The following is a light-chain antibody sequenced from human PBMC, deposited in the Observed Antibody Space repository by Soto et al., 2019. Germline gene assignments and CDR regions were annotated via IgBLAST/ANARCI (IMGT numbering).Light chain of an antibody. CDR2: SAS. J-gene: IGKJ1*01. CDR1: QSISNY. Sequence: DIKMTQSPSSLSASVGDRVTITCRASQSISNYLNWYHQKAGKAPKLLIYSASSLQSGVPPRFSGSGSGTDFNLTISSLQPEEFATYYCQQSYTTPWTFGQGTKVEI. V-gene: IGKV1-39*01. CDR3: QQSYTTPWT.